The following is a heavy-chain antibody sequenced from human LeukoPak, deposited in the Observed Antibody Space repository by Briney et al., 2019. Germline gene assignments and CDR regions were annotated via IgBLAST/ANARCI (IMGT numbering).Heavy chain of an antibody. D-gene: IGHD2-2*01. CDR1: GYTLTSYY. V-gene: IGHV1-46*01. CDR2: INPSGGST. CDR3: ARDHIVVVPAATSREIWFDP. Sequence: ASVKVSCKASGYTLTSYYMHWVRQAPGQGLEWMGIINPSGGSTSYAQKFQGRVTMTRDTSTSTVYMELSSLRSEDTAVYYCARDHIVVVPAATSREIWFDPWGQGTLVTVSS. J-gene: IGHJ5*02.